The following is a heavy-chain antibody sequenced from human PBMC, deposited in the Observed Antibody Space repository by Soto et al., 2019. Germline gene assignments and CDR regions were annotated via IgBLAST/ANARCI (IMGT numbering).Heavy chain of an antibody. J-gene: IGHJ5*02. D-gene: IGHD1-1*01. CDR1: GVTFRGYN. V-gene: IGHV3-21*01. CDR2: ISNSDTYI. CDR3: ARAGTTTRNWFDP. Sequence: DVQLVESGGGLVKPGGSLRLSCAASGVTFRGYNMNWVRQAPGKGLEWVSSISNSDTYIYYADSVKGRFTISRDNAKNSLYLQMNSLRVEDTAIYYCARAGTTTRNWFDPWGQGTLVTVSS.